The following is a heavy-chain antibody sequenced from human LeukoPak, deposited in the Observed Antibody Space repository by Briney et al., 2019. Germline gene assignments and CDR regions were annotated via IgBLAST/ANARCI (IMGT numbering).Heavy chain of an antibody. CDR3: ASRTHITIFGVGKRGPFDY. CDR1: GGSISSSNW. CDR2: IYHSGST. Sequence: SETLSLTCAVSGGSISSSNWWSWVRQPPGKGLEWIGEIYHSGSTNYNPSLKSRVTISVDKSKNQFSLKLSSVTAADTAVYYCASRTHITIFGVGKRGPFDYWGQGTLVTVSS. V-gene: IGHV4-4*02. J-gene: IGHJ4*02. D-gene: IGHD3-3*01.